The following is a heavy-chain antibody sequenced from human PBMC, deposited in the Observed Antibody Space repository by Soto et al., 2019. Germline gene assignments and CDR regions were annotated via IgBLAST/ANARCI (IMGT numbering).Heavy chain of an antibody. V-gene: IGHV4-59*01. J-gene: IGHJ4*02. Sequence: PSETLSLTCTLSGGSISVYYWRWIRDPPGKGLEWIGYVYYSGSTKYNPSLESRVTISVDMSNNQFSLMLTSVTAADTAVYYCAKYRRTDAEGYRLDFWGQGTLVTVSS. CDR3: AKYRRTDAEGYRLDF. CDR1: GGSISVYY. CDR2: VYYSGST. D-gene: IGHD5-12*01.